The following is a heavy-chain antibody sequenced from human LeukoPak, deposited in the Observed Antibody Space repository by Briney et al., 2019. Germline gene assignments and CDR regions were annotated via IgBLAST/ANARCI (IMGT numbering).Heavy chain of an antibody. J-gene: IGHJ4*02. Sequence: ASVKVSCKASGYTFTSNYMHWVRQAPGQGLEWMGIIHPSGGNTNYAQKFQGRVAMTRDTSTSTVYMELSSLRSEDTAIYYCARDCSSTRCQGPVFGNWGQGTLVTVPS. CDR3: ARDCSSTRCQGPVFGN. D-gene: IGHD2-2*01. V-gene: IGHV1-46*01. CDR2: IHPSGGNT. CDR1: GYTFTSNY.